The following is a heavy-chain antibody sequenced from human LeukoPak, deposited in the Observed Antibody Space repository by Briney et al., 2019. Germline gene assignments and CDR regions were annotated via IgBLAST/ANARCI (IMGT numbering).Heavy chain of an antibody. CDR1: GFTFSSYR. Sequence: PGGSLGLSCAASGFTFSSYRMTWVRQAPGKGLEWVSSISSSSSYIYYADSVKGRFTISRDNAKNSLYLQMNSLRAEDTAVYYCARDLQQLVPFDYWGQGTLVIVSS. CDR2: ISSSSSYI. J-gene: IGHJ4*02. V-gene: IGHV3-21*01. CDR3: ARDLQQLVPFDY. D-gene: IGHD6-13*01.